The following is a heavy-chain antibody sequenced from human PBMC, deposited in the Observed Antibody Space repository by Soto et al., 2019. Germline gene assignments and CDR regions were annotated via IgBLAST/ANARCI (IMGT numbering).Heavy chain of an antibody. CDR3: ARELYYSSSWDSFDY. CDR2: ISWDGGST. D-gene: IGHD6-13*01. CDR1: GFTFDDYT. V-gene: IGHV3-43*01. J-gene: IGHJ4*02. Sequence: PGGSLRLSCAASGFTFDDYTMHWVRQAPGKGLEWVSLISWDGGSTYYADSVKGRFTISRDNAKNTLYLQMNSLRAEDTAVYYCARELYYSSSWDSFDYWGQGTLVTVSS.